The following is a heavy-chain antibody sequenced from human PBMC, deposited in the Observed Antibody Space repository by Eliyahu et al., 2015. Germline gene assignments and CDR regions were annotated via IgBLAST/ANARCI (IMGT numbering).Heavy chain of an antibody. CDR2: IYWNDDK. Sequence: EWLALIYWNDDKRYSPSLKSRLTITKDTSKNQVVLTMTNMDPVDTATYYCAHTDILTGYLDYWGQGTLVTVSS. J-gene: IGHJ4*02. D-gene: IGHD3-9*01. CDR3: AHTDILTGYLDY. V-gene: IGHV2-5*01.